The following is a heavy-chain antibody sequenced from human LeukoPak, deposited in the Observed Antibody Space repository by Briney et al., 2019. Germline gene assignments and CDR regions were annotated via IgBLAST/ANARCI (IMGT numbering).Heavy chain of an antibody. CDR2: ISGRSSTI. CDR3: ARDRLTSGSYFFDY. D-gene: IGHD1-26*01. Sequence: GGSLRLSCAASAFTFSDYSMNWVRLAPGKGLEWISYISGRSSTIYYADSVRGRFTISGDNAKNSMYLQMNSLRAEDTAVYYCARDRLTSGSYFFDYWGQGTLVTVSS. J-gene: IGHJ4*02. V-gene: IGHV3-48*01. CDR1: AFTFSDYS.